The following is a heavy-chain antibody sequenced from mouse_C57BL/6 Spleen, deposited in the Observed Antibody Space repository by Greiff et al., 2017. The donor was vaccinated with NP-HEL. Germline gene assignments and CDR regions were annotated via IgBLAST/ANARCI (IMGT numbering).Heavy chain of an antibody. CDR3: ARQGYYYGSSSYYFDY. CDR2: ISGGGGNT. V-gene: IGHV5-9*01. D-gene: IGHD1-1*01. J-gene: IGHJ2*01. CDR1: GFTFSSYT. Sequence: EVMLVESGGGLVKPGGSLKLSCAASGFTFSSYTMSWVRQTPEKRLEWVATISGGGGNTYYPDSVKGRFTISRDNAKNTLYLQMSSLRSEDTALYYCARQGYYYGSSSYYFDYWGQGTTLTVSS.